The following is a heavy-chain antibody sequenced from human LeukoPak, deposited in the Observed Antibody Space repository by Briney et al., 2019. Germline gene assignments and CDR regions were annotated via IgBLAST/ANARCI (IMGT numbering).Heavy chain of an antibody. V-gene: IGHV3-30*03. D-gene: IGHD3-3*01. CDR2: ISYDGSNE. J-gene: IGHJ4*02. CDR1: GFTFITYG. CDR3: ARGPVLRFLEWYFDY. Sequence: GGSLRLSCAASGFTFITYGIHWVRQAPGKGLEWVAVISYDGSNEYFADSVKGRFTISRDNSKNTLYLQMNSLRAEDTAVYYCARGPVLRFLEWYFDYWGQGTLVTVSS.